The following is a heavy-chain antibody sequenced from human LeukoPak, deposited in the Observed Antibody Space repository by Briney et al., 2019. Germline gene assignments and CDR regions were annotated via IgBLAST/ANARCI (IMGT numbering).Heavy chain of an antibody. D-gene: IGHD6-19*01. V-gene: IGHV3-23*01. CDR1: GFIFSSYA. CDR2: ISGSGGNP. J-gene: IGHJ4*02. Sequence: GGSLTLSCAASGFIFSSYAMSWVRQAPGKGLEGVSPISGSGGNPFSADSVKGRFSIPRNNSKSTLFLQVNSLRAEDTAVYYCAKDQFLAVAGTIGYFDYWGQGTLVTVSS. CDR3: AKDQFLAVAGTIGYFDY.